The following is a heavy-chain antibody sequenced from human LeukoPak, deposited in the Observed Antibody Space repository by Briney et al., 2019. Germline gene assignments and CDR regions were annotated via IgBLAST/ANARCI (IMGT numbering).Heavy chain of an antibody. V-gene: IGHV3-53*01. J-gene: IGHJ4*02. CDR1: GFTFNTNY. CDR2: IYSGGST. Sequence: PGGSLRLSCAASGFTFNTNYMSWVRQAPGKGLEWVSVIYSGGSTYYADKKGRFTISRDNSKNTLYLQMNSLRAEDTAVYYCARVYDFWSGYYFDDWGQGTLVTVSS. CDR3: ARVYDFWSGYYFDD. D-gene: IGHD3-3*01.